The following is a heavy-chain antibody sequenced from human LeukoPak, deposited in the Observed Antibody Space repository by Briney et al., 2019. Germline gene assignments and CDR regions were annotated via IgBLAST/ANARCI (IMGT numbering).Heavy chain of an antibody. V-gene: IGHV1-2*02. CDR2: INPNSGGT. CDR1: GYTFTGYY. Sequence: ASVKVSCKASGYTFTGYYMHWVRQAPGQGLEWMGWINPNSGGTNYAQKFQGRVTMTRDTSISTAYMELTRLRSGDTAVYYCARAFTGTSRRYGDYWFDPWGQGTLVSVSS. J-gene: IGHJ5*02. D-gene: IGHD4-17*01. CDR3: ARAFTGTSRRYGDYWFDP.